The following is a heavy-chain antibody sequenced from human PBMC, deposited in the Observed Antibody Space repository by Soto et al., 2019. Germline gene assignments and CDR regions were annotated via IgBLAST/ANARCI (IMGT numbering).Heavy chain of an antibody. D-gene: IGHD3-16*01. J-gene: IGHJ6*02. V-gene: IGHV3-7*04. CDR2: IKQDGFEK. Sequence: GGSLRLSCAASGFTFSRYWMSWVRQAPGKGLEWVANIKQDGFEKYYVDSVKERFTISRDNAKNSLYLQMNSLRADDTAVYYCARGDYHFPYYYYGLDVWGLGTTVTVYS. CDR1: GFTFSRYW. CDR3: ARGDYHFPYYYYGLDV.